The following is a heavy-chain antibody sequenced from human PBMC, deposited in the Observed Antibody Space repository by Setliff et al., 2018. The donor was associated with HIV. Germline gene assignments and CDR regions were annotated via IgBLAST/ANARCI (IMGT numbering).Heavy chain of an antibody. V-gene: IGHV3-11*05. Sequence: GGSLRLSCAASGFIFSDYYMSWVRQAPGKGLEWVSYISSSSTYTNYAGSVKGRFTISRDNAKNSLYLQMISLRAEDTAVYYCARDRLGVKGYYYMDVWGKGTTVTVSS. CDR3: ARDRLGVKGYYYMDV. J-gene: IGHJ6*03. CDR1: GFIFSDYY. CDR2: ISSSSTYT. D-gene: IGHD3-10*01.